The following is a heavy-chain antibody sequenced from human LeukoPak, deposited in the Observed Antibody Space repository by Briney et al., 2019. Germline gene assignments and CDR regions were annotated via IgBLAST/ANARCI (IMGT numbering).Heavy chain of an antibody. J-gene: IGHJ4*02. CDR2: IYYSGST. CDR1: GGSISSSSYY. V-gene: IGHV4-39*07. D-gene: IGHD6-19*01. Sequence: TSETLSLTCTVSGGSISSSSYYWGWIRQPPGKGLEWIGSIYYSGSTYYNPSLKSRVTISVDTSKNQFSLKLSSVTAADTAVYYCARVKAVAGYFFDYWGQGTLVTVSS. CDR3: ARVKAVAGYFFDY.